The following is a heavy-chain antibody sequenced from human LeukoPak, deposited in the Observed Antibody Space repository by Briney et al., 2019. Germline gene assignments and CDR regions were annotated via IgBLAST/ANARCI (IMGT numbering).Heavy chain of an antibody. J-gene: IGHJ4*02. Sequence: PGGSLRLSCAASGFTFSSYEMNWVRQAPGKGLEWVSYISSSGSTITYADSVKGRFTISRDNAKNTLYLQMNSLRAEDTAVYYCARVTVSSSEVIFDYWGQGSLVTVSS. V-gene: IGHV3-48*03. CDR2: ISSSGSTI. CDR3: ARVTVSSSEVIFDY. D-gene: IGHD1-20*01. CDR1: GFTFSSYE.